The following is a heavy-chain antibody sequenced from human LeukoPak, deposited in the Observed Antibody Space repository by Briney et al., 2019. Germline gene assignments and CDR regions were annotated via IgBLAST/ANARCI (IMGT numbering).Heavy chain of an antibody. J-gene: IGHJ6*02. V-gene: IGHV4-59*04. Sequence: SETLSLTCSVSGDSISNYYWSWIRQPPGKGLEWIGYIYHSGSTYYNPSLKSRVTISVDRSKNQFSLKLSSVTAADTAVYYCAKDLSSAITSALVLDVWGQGTTVIVS. D-gene: IGHD3-22*01. CDR1: GDSISNYY. CDR3: AKDLSSAITSALVLDV. CDR2: IYHSGST.